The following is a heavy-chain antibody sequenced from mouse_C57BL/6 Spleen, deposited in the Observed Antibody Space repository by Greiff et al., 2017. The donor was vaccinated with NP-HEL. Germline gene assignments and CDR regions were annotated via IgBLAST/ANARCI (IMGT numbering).Heavy chain of an antibody. CDR3: ERGLYDGYYGYAMDY. CDR2: ISAGGRYT. J-gene: IGHJ4*01. Sequence: DVLLVESGGGLVKPGGSLKLSCAASGFTFSSYAMSWVRQTPEKRLEWVATISAGGRYTYYADNVKGRFAIPRDNAKNNLYLQMSHLKSEDTAVYYCERGLYDGYYGYAMDYWGQGISVTVSS. CDR1: GFTFSSYA. V-gene: IGHV5-4*01. D-gene: IGHD2-3*01.